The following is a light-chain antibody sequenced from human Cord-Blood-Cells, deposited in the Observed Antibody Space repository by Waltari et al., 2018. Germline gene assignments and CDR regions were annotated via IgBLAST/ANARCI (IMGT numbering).Light chain of an antibody. V-gene: IGKV1-5*01. J-gene: IGKJ3*01. CDR3: QQYNSYSR. CDR1: QSISSW. CDR2: DAS. Sequence: DIQMTQSPSTLSVSVGDRVTITCRASQSISSWLAWYQQKPGKAPKLLIYDASSLESGVPSRFSGSGSGTEFTLTISSLQPDDFATYYCQQYNSYSRFGPGTKVDIK.